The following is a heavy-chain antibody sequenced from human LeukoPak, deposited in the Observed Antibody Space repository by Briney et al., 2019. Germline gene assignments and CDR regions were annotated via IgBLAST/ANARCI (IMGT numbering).Heavy chain of an antibody. CDR3: ARAVGGAAINYFDY. J-gene: IGHJ4*02. V-gene: IGHV3-30*02. D-gene: IGHD2-2*01. Sequence: PGGSLRLSCAASGFTFSSYGMHWVRQAPGKGLEWVAFIRYDGSNKYYADSVKGRFTISRDNSKNTLYLQMNSLRAEDTAVYYCARAVGGAAINYFDYWGQGTLVTVSS. CDR1: GFTFSSYG. CDR2: IRYDGSNK.